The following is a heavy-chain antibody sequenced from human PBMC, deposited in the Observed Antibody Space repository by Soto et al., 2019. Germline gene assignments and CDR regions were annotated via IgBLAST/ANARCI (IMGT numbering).Heavy chain of an antibody. CDR2: IYPGDSDT. D-gene: IGHD3-9*01. J-gene: IGHJ4*02. CDR3: ARSYDILTGYRILDY. Sequence: PGESLKISCKGSGYSFTSYWIGWVRQTPGKGLEWMGIIYPGDSDTRYSPSFQGQVTISADKSISTAYLQWSSLKASDTAMYYCARSYDILTGYRILDYWGQGTLVTVS. CDR1: GYSFTSYW. V-gene: IGHV5-51*01.